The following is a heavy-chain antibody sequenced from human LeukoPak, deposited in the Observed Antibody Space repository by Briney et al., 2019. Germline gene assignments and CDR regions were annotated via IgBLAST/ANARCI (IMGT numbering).Heavy chain of an antibody. D-gene: IGHD3-16*01. Sequence: GGSLRLSCAASGFTFSGSAMHWVRQAPGKGLEWVANIKQDGSEKYYVDSVKGRFTISRDNAKNSLYLQMNSLRAEDTAVYYCARDLITFGGVMGNWGQGTLVTVSS. CDR1: GFTFSGSA. V-gene: IGHV3-7*01. CDR2: IKQDGSEK. CDR3: ARDLITFGGVMGN. J-gene: IGHJ4*02.